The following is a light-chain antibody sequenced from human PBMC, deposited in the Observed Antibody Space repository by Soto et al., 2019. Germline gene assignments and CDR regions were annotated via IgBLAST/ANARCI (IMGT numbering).Light chain of an antibody. V-gene: IGLV1-40*01. CDR2: GNS. Sequence: QAVVTQPPSVSGAPGQRVTISCTGSSSNIGAGYDVHWYQQLPGTAPKLLIYGNSNRPSGVPDRFSGSKSGTSASLAITGLQADDAADYYCQSYDSSLRGVFGTGTKLTVL. J-gene: IGLJ1*01. CDR3: QSYDSSLRGV. CDR1: SSNIGAGYD.